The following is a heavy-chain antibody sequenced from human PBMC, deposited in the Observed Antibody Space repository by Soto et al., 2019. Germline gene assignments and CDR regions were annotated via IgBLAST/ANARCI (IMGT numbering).Heavy chain of an antibody. CDR3: ARESSYCSSTSCYAGHFDY. V-gene: IGHV4-30-4*01. Sequence: SETLSLTCTVSGDSISNYYWSWIRQPPGKGLEWIGYIYYSGSTYYNPSLKSRVTISVDTSKNQFFLKLSSVTAADPAVYYCARESSYCSSTSCYAGHFDYWGQGTLVTVSS. J-gene: IGHJ4*02. D-gene: IGHD2-2*01. CDR2: IYYSGST. CDR1: GDSISNYY.